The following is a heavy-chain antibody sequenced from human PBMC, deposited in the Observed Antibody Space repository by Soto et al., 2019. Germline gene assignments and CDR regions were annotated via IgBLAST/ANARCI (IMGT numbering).Heavy chain of an antibody. V-gene: IGHV5-10-1*01. Sequence: ESRKISCKGSGYSFTSYWISWVRQMPGKGLEWMGRIDPSDSYTNYSPSFQGHVTISADKSISTAYLQWSSLKASDTAMYYCERRPPHDCSGGRCYGHHYGMDVSGPGSTVTVFS. CDR3: ERRPPHDCSGGRCYGHHYGMDV. CDR1: GYSFTSYW. D-gene: IGHD2-15*01. J-gene: IGHJ6*02. CDR2: IDPSDSYT.